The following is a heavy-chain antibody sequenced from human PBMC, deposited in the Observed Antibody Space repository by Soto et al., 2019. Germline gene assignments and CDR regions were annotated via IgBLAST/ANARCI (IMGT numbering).Heavy chain of an antibody. J-gene: IGHJ4*02. V-gene: IGHV1-18*01. CDR1: GYTFTSYG. D-gene: IGHD2-21*01. Sequence: GASVKVSCEASGYTFTSYGISWVRQAPGQGLEWMGWISAYNGNTNYAQKLQGRVTMTTDTSTSAAYMELRSLRSDDTAVYYCARDQSYGGAFDYWGQGTLVTVSS. CDR2: ISAYNGNT. CDR3: ARDQSYGGAFDY.